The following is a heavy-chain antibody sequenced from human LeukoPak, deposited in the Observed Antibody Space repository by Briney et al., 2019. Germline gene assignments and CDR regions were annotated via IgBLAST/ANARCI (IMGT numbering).Heavy chain of an antibody. CDR2: IKQSGST. D-gene: IGHD3-9*01. Sequence: SETLPLTCAVSGGSFSKYYWSWIRQSPVKGLEWIGQIKQSGSTNYNPSLKSRVTISLDTSKTQFSLELRSVTAADTAVYYCTRRDDFDHYKDAFDIWGQGTMVSVS. CDR1: GGSFSKYY. CDR3: TRRDDFDHYKDAFDI. V-gene: IGHV4-34*01. J-gene: IGHJ3*02.